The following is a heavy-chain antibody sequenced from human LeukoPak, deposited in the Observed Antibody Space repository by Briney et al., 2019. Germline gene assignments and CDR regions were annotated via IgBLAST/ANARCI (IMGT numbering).Heavy chain of an antibody. D-gene: IGHD1-26*01. CDR3: ARESVVESTDWFDP. CDR1: GFTFSIYE. CDR2: ISGSGNTI. V-gene: IGHV3-48*03. Sequence: PGGSLRLSCAASGFTFSIYEMNWVRQAPGKGLEWVSYISGSGNTIYYADSVKGRFTISRDNAKNSLYLQMNSLRAEDTAIYYCARESVVESTDWFDPWGQGTLVTVSS. J-gene: IGHJ5*02.